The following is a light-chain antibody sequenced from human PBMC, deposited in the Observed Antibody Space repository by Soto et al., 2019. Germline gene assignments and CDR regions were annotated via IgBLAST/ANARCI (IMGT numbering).Light chain of an antibody. CDR1: SSDVGSYNR. CDR2: EVT. V-gene: IGLV2-18*02. J-gene: IGLJ3*02. Sequence: QSALTQPPSVSGSPGQSVTISCTGTSSDVGSYNRVSWYQQPPGTAPKLIIYEVTNRPSGVPVRFSGSKSANMVSLTISGLQAEDEADYYCASYTSSRVWVFGGGTKLTVL. CDR3: ASYTSSRVWV.